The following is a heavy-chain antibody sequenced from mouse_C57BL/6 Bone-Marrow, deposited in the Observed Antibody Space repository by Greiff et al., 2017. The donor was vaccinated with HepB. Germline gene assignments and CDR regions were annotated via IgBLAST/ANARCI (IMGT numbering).Heavy chain of an antibody. D-gene: IGHD1-3*01. CDR1: GFTFSSYA. J-gene: IGHJ4*01. V-gene: IGHV5-9-1*02. CDR2: ISSGGDYI. Sequence: EVHLVESGEGLVKPGGSLKLSCAASGFTFSSYAMSWVRQTPEKRLEWVAYISSGGDYIYYADTVKGRFTISRDNARNTLYLQMSSLKSEDTAMYYCTRVSGNYAMDYWGQGTSVTVSS. CDR3: TRVSGNYAMDY.